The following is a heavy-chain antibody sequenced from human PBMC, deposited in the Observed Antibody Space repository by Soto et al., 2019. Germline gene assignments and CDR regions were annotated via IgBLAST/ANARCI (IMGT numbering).Heavy chain of an antibody. CDR3: AKDFSEVAACFDY. CDR2: ISGSGGST. Sequence: GGSLRLSCAASDFTFSNAWINWVRQAPGKGLEWVSAISGSGGSTYYADSVKGRFTISRDNSKNTLYLQMNSLRAEDTAVYYCAKDFSEVAACFDYWGQGTLVTVSS. D-gene: IGHD6-19*01. V-gene: IGHV3-23*01. J-gene: IGHJ4*02. CDR1: DFTFSNAW.